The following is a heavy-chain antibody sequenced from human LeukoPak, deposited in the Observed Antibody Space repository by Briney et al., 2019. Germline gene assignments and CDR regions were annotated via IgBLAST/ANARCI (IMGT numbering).Heavy chain of an antibody. CDR1: GGSISSYY. Sequence: PSETLSLTCTVSGGSISSYYWSWIRQPPGKGLEWIGYIYYSGSNNYNPSLKSRVTISVDTSKTQFSLKLSSVTATDTAVYYCARSLLSAGSGSYGFDPWGRGTLVTVSS. CDR2: IYYSGSN. J-gene: IGHJ5*02. CDR3: ARSLLSAGSGSYGFDP. V-gene: IGHV4-59*08. D-gene: IGHD3-10*01.